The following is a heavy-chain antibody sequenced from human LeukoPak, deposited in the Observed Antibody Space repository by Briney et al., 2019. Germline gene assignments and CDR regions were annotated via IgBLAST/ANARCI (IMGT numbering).Heavy chain of an antibody. CDR3: AISSSGRRPSYFDY. Sequence: ASVKVSCKASGYTFTSYGISWVRQAPGQGLEWMGWISAYNGNTNYAQKLQGRVTMTTDTSTSTAYMELRSLRSDDTAVYYYAISSSGRRPSYFDYWGQGTLVTVSS. CDR1: GYTFTSYG. J-gene: IGHJ4*02. V-gene: IGHV1-18*01. D-gene: IGHD3-22*01. CDR2: ISAYNGNT.